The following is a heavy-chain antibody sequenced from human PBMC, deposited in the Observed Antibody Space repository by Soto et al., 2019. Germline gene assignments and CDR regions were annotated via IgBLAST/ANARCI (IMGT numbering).Heavy chain of an antibody. CDR1: GITFNGYA. Sequence: QVHLVESGGGVVQPGRSLRLSCAVSGITFNGYAMHWVRQPPGKGLERVAFISHDASNKNYADSVKGRFTISRDNSKNTLYLQMNTLRVEDTAVYFCARDHGAAFDYWGQGTLVTVSS. D-gene: IGHD3-10*01. V-gene: IGHV3-30-3*01. J-gene: IGHJ4*02. CDR3: ARDHGAAFDY. CDR2: ISHDASNK.